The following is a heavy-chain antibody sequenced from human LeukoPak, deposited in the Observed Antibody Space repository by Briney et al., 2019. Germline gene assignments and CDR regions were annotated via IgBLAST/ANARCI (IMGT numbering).Heavy chain of an antibody. V-gene: IGHV4-39*01. CDR3: ARLPRFGYSYGPPWYFDL. D-gene: IGHD5-18*01. CDR2: IYYSGST. CDR1: GGSISSSSYY. J-gene: IGHJ2*01. Sequence: PSETLSLTCTVSGGSISSSSYYWGWIRQPPGKGLEWIGSIYYSGSTYYNPSLKSRVTISVDTSKNQFSLKLSSVTAADTAVYYCARLPRFGYSYGPPWYFDLWGRGTLVTVSS.